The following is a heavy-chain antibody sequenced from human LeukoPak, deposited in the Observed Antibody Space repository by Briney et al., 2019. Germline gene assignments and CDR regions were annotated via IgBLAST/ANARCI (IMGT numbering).Heavy chain of an antibody. D-gene: IGHD5-12*01. CDR2: IRYDGSNK. J-gene: IGHJ3*02. CDR1: GFTFSSYG. CDR3: AREVATNDDAFDI. Sequence: GRSLRLSCAASGFTFSSYGMHWVRQAPGKGLEWVAFIRYDGSNKYYADSVKGRFTISRDNAKNTLYLQMSSLRAEDTAVYYCAREVATNDDAFDIWGHGTMVTVSS. V-gene: IGHV3-33*01.